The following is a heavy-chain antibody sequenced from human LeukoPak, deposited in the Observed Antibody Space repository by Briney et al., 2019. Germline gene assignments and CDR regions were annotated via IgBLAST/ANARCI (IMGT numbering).Heavy chain of an antibody. D-gene: IGHD1-26*01. CDR3: ARGRVGHTGNFDY. J-gene: IGHJ4*02. Sequence: PGGSLRLSCTASGFTFSNSWMYWVRQAPGKGLEWVANIRHDGPENYYGGSVKGRFTISRDNANNALFLQMSSLRVEDTAVYYCARGRVGHTGNFDYWGQGTLVTVSS. CDR1: GFTFSNSW. CDR2: IRHDGPEN. V-gene: IGHV3-7*04.